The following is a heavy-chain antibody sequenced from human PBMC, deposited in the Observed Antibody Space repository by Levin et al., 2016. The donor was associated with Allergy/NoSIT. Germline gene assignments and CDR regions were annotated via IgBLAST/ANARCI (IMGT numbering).Heavy chain of an antibody. V-gene: IGHV1-69*06. CDR3: ARGCLGCLWSVGPGDLGY. J-gene: IGHJ4*02. D-gene: IGHD2-21*01. CDR2: IIPIFGTA. CDR1: GGTFSSYA. Sequence: SVKVSCKASGGTFSSYAISWVRQAPGQGLEWMGGIIPIFGTANYAQKFQGRVTITADKSTSTAYMELSSLRSEDTAVYYCARGCLGCLWSVGPGDLGYWGQGTLVTVSS.